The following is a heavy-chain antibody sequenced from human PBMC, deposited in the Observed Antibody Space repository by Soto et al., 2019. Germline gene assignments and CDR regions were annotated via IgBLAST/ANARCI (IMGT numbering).Heavy chain of an antibody. CDR3: ARYNWNGVYYYYYGMDV. V-gene: IGHV4-59*01. J-gene: IGHJ6*02. CDR1: GGSISRYY. Sequence: SETLSLTCTVSGGSISRYYWSWIRQPPGKGLEWIGYIYYSGSTNYNPSLKSRVTISVDTSKNQFSLKLSSVTAADTAVYYCARYNWNGVYYYYYGMDVWGQGTTVTVSS. CDR2: IYYSGST. D-gene: IGHD1-1*01.